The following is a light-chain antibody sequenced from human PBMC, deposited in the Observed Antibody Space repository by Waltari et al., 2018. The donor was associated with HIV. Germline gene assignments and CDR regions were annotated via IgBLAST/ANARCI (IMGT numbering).Light chain of an antibody. CDR3: YSTDSSDNDRVL. V-gene: IGLV3-10*01. Sequence: SYDLTQPPSVSVSQGQTARITCSGDALPRKYAFWYQQKSGQAPVLVIYEDSKRPSGIPERFSGSSSGTMATLTISGAQVDDEGDYYCYSTDSSDNDRVLFGGGTNLTVL. J-gene: IGLJ2*01. CDR2: EDS. CDR1: ALPRKY.